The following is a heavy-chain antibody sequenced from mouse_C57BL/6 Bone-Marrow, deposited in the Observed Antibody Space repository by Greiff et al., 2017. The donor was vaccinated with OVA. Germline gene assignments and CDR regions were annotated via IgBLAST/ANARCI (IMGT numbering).Heavy chain of an antibody. Sequence: VQLQQSGPGLVKPSQSLSLTCSVTGYSITSGYYWNWIRQFPGNKLEWMGYISYDGSNNYNPSLKNRISITRDTSKNQFFLKLNSVTTEDTATYYCARGCYYYGSSPFAYWGQGTLVTVSA. CDR3: ARGCYYYGSSPFAY. CDR1: GYSITSGYY. D-gene: IGHD1-1*01. CDR2: ISYDGSN. J-gene: IGHJ3*01. V-gene: IGHV3-6*01.